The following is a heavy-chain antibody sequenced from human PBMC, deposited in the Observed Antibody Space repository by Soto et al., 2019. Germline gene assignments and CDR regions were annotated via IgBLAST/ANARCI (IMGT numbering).Heavy chain of an antibody. CDR3: ARGVGYCSGGSCFNWFDP. CDR1: GFTFSDYS. D-gene: IGHD2-15*01. CDR2: IDSAAGSAI. Sequence: EVQLVESGGGLVQPGGSLRLSCAASGFTFSDYSMNWVRQAPGKGLEWVSYIDSAAGSAIYYADSVRDRFTISRDNAKNSLSLQMNSLRDEDTAVYYCARGVGYCSGGSCFNWFDPWGQGTLVTVSS. J-gene: IGHJ5*02. V-gene: IGHV3-48*02.